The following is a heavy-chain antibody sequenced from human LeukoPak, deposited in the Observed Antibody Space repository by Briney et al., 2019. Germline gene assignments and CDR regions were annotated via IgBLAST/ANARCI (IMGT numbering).Heavy chain of an antibody. Sequence: ASVKVSCKASGYTFTGHYMHWVRQAPGQGLEWMGWINPNRGGTNFAQKFQGRVTMTRDTSITTAYMELSRLRSDDTAVYYCARELRRYYYGSGSYSYWGQGTLVTVSS. V-gene: IGHV1-2*02. J-gene: IGHJ4*02. CDR3: ARELRRYYYGSGSYSY. CDR1: GYTFTGHY. CDR2: INPNRGGT. D-gene: IGHD3-10*01.